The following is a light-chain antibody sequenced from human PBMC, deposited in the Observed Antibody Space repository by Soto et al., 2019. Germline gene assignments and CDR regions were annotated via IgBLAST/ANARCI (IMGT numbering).Light chain of an antibody. J-gene: IGKJ1*01. CDR3: QQYNNWPRT. CDR2: GAS. Sequence: EIVLTQSPGTLSLSPGERATLSCRASQGVSSTYLAWYQQKPGQAPRLLIYGASTRATGIPARFSGSGSGTEFTLTISSLQSEDSAVYFCQQYNNWPRTFGQGTKVDIK. V-gene: IGKV3-15*01. CDR1: QGVSSTY.